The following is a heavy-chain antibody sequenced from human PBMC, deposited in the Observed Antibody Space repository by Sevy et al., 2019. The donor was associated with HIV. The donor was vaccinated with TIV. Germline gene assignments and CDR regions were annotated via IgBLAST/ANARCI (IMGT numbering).Heavy chain of an antibody. CDR1: GFTFSTYA. CDR2: VSSDGSEI. J-gene: IGHJ4*02. CDR3: ARDQLGSIDY. Sequence: GESLKISCAVSGFTFSTYAMHWVHQAPGKGLECGAIVSSDGSEINYADSVKGRFTISRDNSRNTLYLQMNSLRTEDTALYYCARDQLGSIDYWGQGTLVTVSS. D-gene: IGHD7-27*01. V-gene: IGHV3-30-3*01.